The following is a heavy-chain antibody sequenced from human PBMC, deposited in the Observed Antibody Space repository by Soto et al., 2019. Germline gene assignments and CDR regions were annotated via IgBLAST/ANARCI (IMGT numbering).Heavy chain of an antibody. V-gene: IGHV4-39*01. CDR2: IYYSGST. J-gene: IGHJ5*02. CDR3: ASEDTGYCSGGSCQAWFDP. D-gene: IGHD2-15*01. Sequence: SETLSLTCTVSGGSISSSSYYWGWIRQPPGKGLEWIGSIYYSGSTYYNPSLKSRVTISVDTSKNQFSRKLSSVTAADTAVYYCASEDTGYCSGGSCQAWFDPWGQGTLVTVSS. CDR1: GGSISSSSYY.